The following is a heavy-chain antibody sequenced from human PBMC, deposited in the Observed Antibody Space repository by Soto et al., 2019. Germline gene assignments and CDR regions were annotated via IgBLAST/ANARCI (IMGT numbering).Heavy chain of an antibody. V-gene: IGHV4-39*01. J-gene: IGHJ4*02. Sequence: QVQLQESGPGLLEPLETLSLTCSVSGVSLNSGHYYWVWVRQSPGKGLAWIASVYSDESTYYNPSLKSRVTISIDKPRNQFSVTLKSVTAADTAVYYCGKVLIGATRHADVDSWGQGARVTVSS. D-gene: IGHD2-15*01. CDR2: VYSDEST. CDR1: GVSLNSGHYY. CDR3: GKVLIGATRHADVDS.